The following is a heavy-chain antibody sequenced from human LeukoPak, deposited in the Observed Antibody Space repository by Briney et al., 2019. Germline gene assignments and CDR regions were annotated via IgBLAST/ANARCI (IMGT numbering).Heavy chain of an antibody. V-gene: IGHV1-8*03. CDR3: ARLGGYYYYMDV. CDR1: GYTFTSYD. J-gene: IGHJ6*03. D-gene: IGHD3-3*01. CDR2: MNPNSGNT. Sequence: GASVKVSCTASGYTFTSYDINWVRQATGQGLEWMGWMNPNSGNTGYAQKFQGRVTITRNTSISTAYMELSSLRSEDTAVYYCARLGGYYYYMDVWGKGTTVTVSS.